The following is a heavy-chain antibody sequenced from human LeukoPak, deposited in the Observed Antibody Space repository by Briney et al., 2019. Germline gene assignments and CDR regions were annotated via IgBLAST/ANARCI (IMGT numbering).Heavy chain of an antibody. Sequence: TGGSLRLSCVASGFSFSSYAMHWVRQAPGKGLEWVAVISYGGSNKYYADSVKGRFTISRDNSENTLYLQMSSLRPEDTAVYYCASSYRDFVVDPAAHDYWGQGTLVTVSS. J-gene: IGHJ4*02. V-gene: IGHV3-30-3*01. CDR3: ASSYRDFVVDPAAHDY. D-gene: IGHD2-2*01. CDR1: GFSFSSYA. CDR2: ISYGGSNK.